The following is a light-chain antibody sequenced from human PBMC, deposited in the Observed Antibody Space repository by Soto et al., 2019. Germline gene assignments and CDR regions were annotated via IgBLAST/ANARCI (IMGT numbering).Light chain of an antibody. V-gene: IGKV1-39*01. J-gene: IGKJ1*01. CDR1: QSISNY. CDR3: QQSFSPLWT. Sequence: DIQMTQSPSSLSASVGDRVTITCRASQSISNYLNWYQQKPGKAPKLLIYAASSTQSGVPSRFSGSGSETDFTLTISSLQPDDPATYYGQQSFSPLWTFGQGTKVEV. CDR2: AAS.